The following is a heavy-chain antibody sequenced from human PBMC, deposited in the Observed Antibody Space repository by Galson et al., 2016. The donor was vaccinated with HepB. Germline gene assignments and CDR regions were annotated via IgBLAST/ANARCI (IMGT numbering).Heavy chain of an antibody. J-gene: IGHJ6*02. D-gene: IGHD1-7*01. CDR1: GFSLESTRMC. V-gene: IGHV2-70*11. CDR2: IDWDGDQ. Sequence: PALVKPTQTLTLTCTFSGFSLESTRMCVNWIRQPPGKPLEWLARIDWDGDQYYSKSQKTRLTISKDTSKNLVVLTMTNMDPVDTATYYCARSSHGNYILYGMDVWGRGTTVSVSS. CDR3: ARSSHGNYILYGMDV.